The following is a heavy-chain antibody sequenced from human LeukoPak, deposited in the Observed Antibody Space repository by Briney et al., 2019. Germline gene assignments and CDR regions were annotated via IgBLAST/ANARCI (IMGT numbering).Heavy chain of an antibody. CDR2: IKQDGSEK. Sequence: SGGSLRLSRAASGFTFSSYAMSWVRQAPGKGLEWVANIKQDGSEKYYVDSVKGRFTISRDNAKNSLYLQMNSLRAEDTAVYYCARRYFDLWGRGTLVTVSS. CDR1: GFTFSSYA. V-gene: IGHV3-7*03. J-gene: IGHJ2*01. CDR3: ARRYFDL.